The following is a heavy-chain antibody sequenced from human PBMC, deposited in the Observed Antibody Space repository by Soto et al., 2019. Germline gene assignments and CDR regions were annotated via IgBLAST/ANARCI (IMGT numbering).Heavy chain of an antibody. Sequence: QGQLVQSVAEVKKPGASVKVSCKASGYTFTRYGISWVRQAPGQGLEWMGWISAYNGNTNYAQKHLGRVTMTTDTSTSTDYMELRSLRYDDTAVFSCVRARGHLPYIMDVWGQGTTVTVSS. D-gene: IGHD3-16*01. CDR2: ISAYNGNT. CDR3: VRARGHLPYIMDV. V-gene: IGHV1-18*01. CDR1: GYTFTRYG. J-gene: IGHJ6*02.